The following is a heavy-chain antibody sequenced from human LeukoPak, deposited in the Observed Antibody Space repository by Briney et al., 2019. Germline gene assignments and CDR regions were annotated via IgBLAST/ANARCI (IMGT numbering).Heavy chain of an antibody. D-gene: IGHD6-19*01. Sequence: SVKVSCKASGYTFTSYYMHWVRQAPGQGLEWMGGIIPIFGTANYAQKFQGRVTITADESTSTAYMELSSLRSEDTAVYYCASFTVAGTGDNWFDPWGQGTLVAVSS. J-gene: IGHJ5*02. CDR1: GYTFTSYY. CDR2: IIPIFGTA. CDR3: ASFTVAGTGDNWFDP. V-gene: IGHV1-69*13.